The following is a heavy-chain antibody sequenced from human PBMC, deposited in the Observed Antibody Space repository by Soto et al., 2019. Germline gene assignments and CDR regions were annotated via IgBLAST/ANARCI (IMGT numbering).Heavy chain of an antibody. Sequence: QVQLVQSGAEVKKPGSSVKVSCKASGGSFSTYGINWVRLAPGQGLEWMGGIIPKFGTTNYEQKFRGRVTITADESTNTAYMELHYLSSEDTAVYLCARELDPYYGGNSLSLDYWGQGTLVTVSS. D-gene: IGHD4-17*01. CDR3: ARELDPYYGGNSLSLDY. CDR1: GGSFSTYG. J-gene: IGHJ4*02. CDR2: IIPKFGTT. V-gene: IGHV1-69*13.